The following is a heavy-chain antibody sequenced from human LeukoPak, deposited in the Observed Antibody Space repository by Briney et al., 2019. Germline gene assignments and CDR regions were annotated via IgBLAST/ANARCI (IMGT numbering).Heavy chain of an antibody. CDR2: ISWKGGSI. CDR3: AKARRDGYNSWGIFDY. Sequence: PGGSLRLSCVASGFIFSNYAMHWVRQPPGKGLEWVSGISWKGGSIGYADSVKGRFTISRDNAKNSLYLQMNSLRAEDMALYYCAKARRDGYNSWGIFDYWGQGTLVTVSS. J-gene: IGHJ4*02. D-gene: IGHD5-24*01. V-gene: IGHV3-9*03. CDR1: GFIFSNYA.